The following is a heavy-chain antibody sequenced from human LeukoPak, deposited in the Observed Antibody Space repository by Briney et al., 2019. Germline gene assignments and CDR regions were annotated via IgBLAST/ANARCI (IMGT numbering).Heavy chain of an antibody. CDR2: IYTSGDT. D-gene: IGHD3-10*01. J-gene: IGHJ5*02. V-gene: IGHV4-61*02. CDR3: ARDYGLGSYYPPRNWFDP. Sequence: SETLSLTCTVSGGSVTRGAYSWTWIRQPVGKGLEWIGRIYTSGDTKYNPSLKSRVTISVGASNNQFSLKLTSVTAADTAVYYCARDYGLGSYYPPRNWFDPWGQGTLVTVSS. CDR1: GGSVTRGAYS.